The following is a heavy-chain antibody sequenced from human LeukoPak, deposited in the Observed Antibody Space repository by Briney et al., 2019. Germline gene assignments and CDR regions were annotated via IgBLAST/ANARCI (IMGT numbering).Heavy chain of an antibody. J-gene: IGHJ5*02. V-gene: IGHV3-73*01. CDR3: TRPLGYCTSTSCLNWFHP. CDR1: GFTFSGSA. D-gene: IGHD2-2*01. CDR2: IRSKANTYAT. Sequence: PGGSLRLSCAASGFTFSGSAVHWVRRASGKGLEWVGRIRSKANTYATVYAASVKGRFTISRNDSKNTAYLQMNSLKTEDTAVYYCTRPLGYCTSTSCLNWFHPWGQGTLVTVSS.